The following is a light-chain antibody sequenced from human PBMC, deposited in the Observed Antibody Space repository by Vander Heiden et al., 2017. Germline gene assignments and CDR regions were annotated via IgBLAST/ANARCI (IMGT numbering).Light chain of an antibody. V-gene: IGKV4-1*01. CDR2: WSS. J-gene: IGKJ2*01. CDR3: HQFYAAPFT. Sequence: DIVLTQSPDSLAVSLGERATINCKPSQSVLSSSTNKNYLGWYQQKPGQPPKLLLYWSSTRQSWVPDRFSGGGSGTDFTLTISSLQPEDVAVYYCHQFYAAPFTFGQGTRLDIK. CDR1: QSVLSSSTNKNY.